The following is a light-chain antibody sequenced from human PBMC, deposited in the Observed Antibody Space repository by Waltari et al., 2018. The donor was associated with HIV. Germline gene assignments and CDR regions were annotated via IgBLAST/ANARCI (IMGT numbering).Light chain of an antibody. Sequence: QSVLTQPPSASGTPGQRVTISCSGSSSNIGSNTVNWYQQLPGTAPKLLIYSKNQRPSGVPDRFSGSTSGTAASLAISGLQSEDEADYYCAAWDDSLNGKVFGGGTKLTVL. CDR3: AAWDDSLNGKV. CDR2: SKN. CDR1: SSNIGSNT. J-gene: IGLJ3*02. V-gene: IGLV1-44*01.